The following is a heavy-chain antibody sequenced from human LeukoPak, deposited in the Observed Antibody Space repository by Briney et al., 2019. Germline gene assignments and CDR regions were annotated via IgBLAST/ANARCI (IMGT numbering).Heavy chain of an antibody. V-gene: IGHV4-34*01. D-gene: IGHD2-2*01. CDR3: ASRRDIVVVPAAMAFDY. Sequence: SETLSLTCAVYGGSFSGYYWSWIRQPPGKGLEWIGEINHSGSTNYNPSLKSRVTISVDTSKNQFSLKLSSVTAADTAVYYCASRRDIVVVPAAMAFDYWGQGTLVTVSS. CDR1: GGSFSGYY. CDR2: INHSGST. J-gene: IGHJ4*02.